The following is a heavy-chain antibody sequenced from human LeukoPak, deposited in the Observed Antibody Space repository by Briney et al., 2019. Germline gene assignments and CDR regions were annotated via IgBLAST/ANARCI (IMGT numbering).Heavy chain of an antibody. D-gene: IGHD5-12*01. CDR1: GGTFSSYA. V-gene: IGHV1-69*06. Sequence: ASVKASCKASGGTFSSYAISWVRQAPGQGLEWMGGIIPIFGTANYAQKFQGRVTITADKSTSTAYMELSSLRSEDTAVYYCARRRIVATIWALCDWGQGTLVTVSS. J-gene: IGHJ4*02. CDR3: ARRRIVATIWALCD. CDR2: IIPIFGTA.